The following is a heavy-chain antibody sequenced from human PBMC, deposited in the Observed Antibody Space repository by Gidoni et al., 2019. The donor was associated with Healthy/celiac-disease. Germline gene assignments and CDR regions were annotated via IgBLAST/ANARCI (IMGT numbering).Heavy chain of an antibody. CDR2: IYHRGST. CDR1: GGSISSSNW. Sequence: HVQLQESGPGLLKPSGTLSLTCAVSGGSISSSNWWSWVRQPPGKGLEWIGEIYHRGSTNYNPSLKSRVTISVDKSKNQFSLKLSSVTAADTAVYYCARGSHLRWPEYYYMDVWGKGTTVTVSS. CDR3: ARGSHLRWPEYYYMDV. V-gene: IGHV4-4*02. J-gene: IGHJ6*03. D-gene: IGHD4-17*01.